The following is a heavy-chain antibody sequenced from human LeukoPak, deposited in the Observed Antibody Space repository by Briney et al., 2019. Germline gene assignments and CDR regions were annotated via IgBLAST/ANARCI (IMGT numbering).Heavy chain of an antibody. CDR1: GFTFSSYA. CDR2: ISYDGSNK. V-gene: IGHV3-30*04. J-gene: IGHJ6*02. CDR3: ARDETAAAGPGADYYYYYGMDV. D-gene: IGHD6-13*01. Sequence: GGSLRLSCAASGFTFSSYAMHWVRQAPGKGLEWVAVISYDGSNKYYADSVKGRFTISRDNSKNTLYLQMNSLRAEDTAVYYCARDETAAAGPGADYYYYYGMDVWGQGTTVTVSS.